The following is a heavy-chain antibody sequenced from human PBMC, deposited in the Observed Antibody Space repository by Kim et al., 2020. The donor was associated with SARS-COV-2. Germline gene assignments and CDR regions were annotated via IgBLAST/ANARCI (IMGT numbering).Heavy chain of an antibody. D-gene: IGHD3-10*01. CDR3: VSLYGSGSHEDYYYYGMDV. Sequence: SETLSLTCAVSGGSISSSNWWSWVRQPPGKGLEWIGEIYHSGSTNYNPSLKSRVTISVDKSKNQFSLKLSSVTAADTAVYYCVSLYGSGSHEDYYYYGMDVWGQGTTVTVSS. J-gene: IGHJ6*02. CDR2: IYHSGST. CDR1: GGSISSSNW. V-gene: IGHV4-4*02.